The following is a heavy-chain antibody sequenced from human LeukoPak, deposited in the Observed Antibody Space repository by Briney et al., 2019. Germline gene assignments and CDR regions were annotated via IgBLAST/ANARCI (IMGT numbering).Heavy chain of an antibody. CDR2: IYYSGST. V-gene: IGHV4-59*01. CDR1: GGSISSYY. D-gene: IGHD3-9*01. Sequence: SETLSLTCTVSGGSISSYYWSWIRQPPGKGLEWIGYIYYSGSTNYNPSLKSRVTISVDTSKNQFSLKLSSVTAADTAVYYCARGRYDILTGRLVYFDYWGQGTLVTVSS. CDR3: ARGRYDILTGRLVYFDY. J-gene: IGHJ4*02.